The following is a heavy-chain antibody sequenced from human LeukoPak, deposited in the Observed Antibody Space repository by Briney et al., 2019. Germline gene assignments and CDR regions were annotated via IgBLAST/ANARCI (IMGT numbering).Heavy chain of an antibody. CDR3: ARTSPLAATGARRAFDF. V-gene: IGHV3-30*02. CDR1: GFIFSNYG. D-gene: IGHD6-13*01. CDR2: IPYDASNT. J-gene: IGHJ3*01. Sequence: GGSLRLSCAASGFIFSNYGMYWVRQAPGKGLEWVAFIPYDASNTYYADYVKGRFTISRDNSKNTVSLQMNSLRPEDTALYYCARTSPLAATGARRAFDFWGRGTMVTVSS.